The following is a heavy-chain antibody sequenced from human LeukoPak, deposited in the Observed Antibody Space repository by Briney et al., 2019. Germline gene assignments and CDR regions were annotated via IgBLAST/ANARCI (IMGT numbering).Heavy chain of an antibody. CDR1: GGTFSSYA. CDR2: IIPIFGTA. Sequence: SVKVSCKASGGTFSSYAISWVRQAPGQGLEWMGGIIPIFGTANYAQKFQGRVTITADESTSTAYMELSSLRSEDTAVYYCARDPSNTVGRNIYFDYWGQGTLVTVSS. V-gene: IGHV1-69*13. D-gene: IGHD1-14*01. J-gene: IGHJ4*02. CDR3: ARDPSNTVGRNIYFDY.